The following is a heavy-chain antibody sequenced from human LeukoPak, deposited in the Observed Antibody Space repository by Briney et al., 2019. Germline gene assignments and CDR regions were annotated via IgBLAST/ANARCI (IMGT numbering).Heavy chain of an antibody. Sequence: GASVKVSCKASGYTFTGYYMHWVRQAPGQGLEWMGWINPNSGGTNYAQKFQGRVTMTRDTSISTAYMELSRLRSDDTAVYYCARDPIAAAVYNWFDPWGQGTLVTVSS. CDR2: INPNSGGT. D-gene: IGHD6-13*01. CDR1: GYTFTGYY. J-gene: IGHJ5*02. V-gene: IGHV1-2*02. CDR3: ARDPIAAAVYNWFDP.